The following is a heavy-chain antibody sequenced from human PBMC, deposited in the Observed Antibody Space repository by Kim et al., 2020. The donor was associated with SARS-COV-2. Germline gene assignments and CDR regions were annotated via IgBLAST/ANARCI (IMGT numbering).Heavy chain of an antibody. CDR2: INSDGSSI. CDR1: GFSFSDYY. V-gene: IGHV3-11*01. CDR3: VREPNY. J-gene: IGHJ4*02. Sequence: VGSLRLSCAASGFSFSDYYMSWIRQAPGKGLEWVAYINSDGSSIKYADSVNGRFTVSRDNAKKSLSLQMNSLTPEDTAVFYLVREPNYWGQGTHVTVST.